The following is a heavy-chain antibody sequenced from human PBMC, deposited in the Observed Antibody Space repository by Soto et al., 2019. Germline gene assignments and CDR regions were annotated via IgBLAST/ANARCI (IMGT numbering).Heavy chain of an antibody. V-gene: IGHV3-23*01. Sequence: PGGSLKLSCATHRFAFHSYAMNWVRQAPGKGLEWVSVISGSGGSTYYADSVKGRFTISRDNSKNTLYLQMNSLRAEDTAVYYCASRSSGWYFDYWGQGP. D-gene: IGHD6-19*01. CDR1: RFAFHSYA. CDR3: ASRSSGWYFDY. CDR2: ISGSGGST. J-gene: IGHJ4*02.